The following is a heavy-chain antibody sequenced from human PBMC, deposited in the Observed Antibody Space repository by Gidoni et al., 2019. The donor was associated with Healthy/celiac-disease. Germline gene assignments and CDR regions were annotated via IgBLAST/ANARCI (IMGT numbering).Heavy chain of an antibody. J-gene: IGHJ5*02. CDR1: VWSFSGCD. CDR2: INHSGST. V-gene: IGHV4-34*01. D-gene: IGHD2-21*02. Sequence: QVQLQQWGAGLLKPSETLSLTCAVYVWSFSGCDWSWIRQPPGKGLECIGEINHSGSTNYNPSLKSRVTISVDTSKNQFSLKLSSVTASDTAVYSCARGRTANPWGQGTLVTVSS. CDR3: ARGRTANP.